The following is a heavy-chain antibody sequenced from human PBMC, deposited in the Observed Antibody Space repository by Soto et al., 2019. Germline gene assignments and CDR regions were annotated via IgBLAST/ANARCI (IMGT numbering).Heavy chain of an antibody. CDR3: AREEYYYGSGSFFTG. D-gene: IGHD3-10*01. CDR1: GGTFSSYT. Sequence: QVQLVQSGAEVKKPGSSVKVSCKASGGTFSSYTISWVRQAPGQGLEWMGRIIPILGIANYAQKFQGRVTSTADKSTRTAYMELSSLRSEDTAVYYCAREEYYYGSGSFFTGWGQGTLVTVSS. V-gene: IGHV1-69*08. CDR2: IIPILGIA. J-gene: IGHJ4*02.